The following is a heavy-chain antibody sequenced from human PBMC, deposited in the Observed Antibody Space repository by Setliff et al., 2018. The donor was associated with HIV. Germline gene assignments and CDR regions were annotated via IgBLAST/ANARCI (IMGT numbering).Heavy chain of an antibody. CDR1: GFTLRSYA. J-gene: IGHJ5*02. D-gene: IGHD2-15*01. V-gene: IGHV3-23*01. CDR3: ALPYCSGGNCWSSASLPPAGWFDP. Sequence: PGGSLRLSCEASGFTLRSYAMYWVRQAPGKGLEWVAGISGAGATTYYADSVKGRFTISRDNSKNTLYLQMNSLSAEDTAVYYCALPYCSGGNCWSSASLPPAGWFDPWGQGTLVTVSS. CDR2: ISGAGATT.